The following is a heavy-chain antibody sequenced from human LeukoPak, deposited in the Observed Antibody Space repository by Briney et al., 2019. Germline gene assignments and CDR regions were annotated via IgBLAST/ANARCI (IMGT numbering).Heavy chain of an antibody. CDR1: GFTFSNYA. V-gene: IGHV3-23*01. CDR2: ISGSGNNT. Sequence: PGGSLRLSCAASGFTFSNYAKSWVRQAPGKGLEWVAAISGSGNNTYYAGSVKGRLTISRVNSKSTLYLQMSSLRVDDTALYYCAKAMGEQWLLDYRGQGTTVTDSS. D-gene: IGHD6-19*01. J-gene: IGHJ4*02. CDR3: AKAMGEQWLLDY.